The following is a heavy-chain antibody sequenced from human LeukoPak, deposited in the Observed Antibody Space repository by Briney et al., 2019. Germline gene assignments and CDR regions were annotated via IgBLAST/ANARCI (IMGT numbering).Heavy chain of an antibody. CDR3: AKVAKYYYGSETYYFFEH. CDR2: ISGSGGST. J-gene: IGHJ4*02. CDR1: GFTFSSYA. Sequence: GGSLRLSCAASGFTFSSYAMSWVRQAPGKGLEWVSAISGSGGSTYYADSVKGRFTISRDNAKNSLYLQMSSLRVEDTAVYYCAKVAKYYYGSETYYFFEHWGQGTPVTASS. V-gene: IGHV3-23*01. D-gene: IGHD3-10*01.